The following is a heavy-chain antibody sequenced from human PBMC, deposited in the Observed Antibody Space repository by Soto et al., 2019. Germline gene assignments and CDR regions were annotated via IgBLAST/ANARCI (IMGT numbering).Heavy chain of an antibody. CDR2: ISHEGSSK. J-gene: IGHJ4*02. D-gene: IGHD3-10*01. CDR1: GFIFSGYG. CDR3: AKERVVRGVTDY. V-gene: IGHV3-30*18. Sequence: QVPLVESGGGVVQPGRSLRLACAASGFIFSGYGMHWVRQAPGKGLEWVAVISHEGSSKFYADSVKGRFTISRDNSMNTLYLEMSSLRPDDTAVYYCAKERVVRGVTDYWGQGTLVTVSS.